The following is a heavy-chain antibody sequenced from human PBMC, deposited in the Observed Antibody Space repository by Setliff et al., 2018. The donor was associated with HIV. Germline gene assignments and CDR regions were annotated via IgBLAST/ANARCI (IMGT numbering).Heavy chain of an antibody. CDR2: IFGNGVT. D-gene: IGHD5-12*01. V-gene: IGHV4-4*07. CDR3: ARDNHGFPVD. Sequence: ASETLSLTCNVSGGAIINYDWTWVRQSAGRGLEWVGRIFGNGVTNYNTFLESRVSMSLDTSRNYLSLRLRSVTAADTALYYCARDNHGFPVDWGQGTLVTVSS. J-gene: IGHJ4*02. CDR1: GGAIINYD.